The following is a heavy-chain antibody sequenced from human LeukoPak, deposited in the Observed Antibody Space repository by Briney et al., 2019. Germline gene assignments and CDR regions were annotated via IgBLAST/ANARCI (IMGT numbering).Heavy chain of an antibody. V-gene: IGHV1-46*01. Sequence: ASVKVSCKASGYTFTSYYMHWVRQAPGQGLEWMGVINPSGDSTSYAQKFQGRVTMTRDTSTSTVYMELSSLRSEDTAVHYCARTGSGNYAINSYYGMDVWGQGTTVTVSS. CDR1: GYTFTSYY. CDR3: ARTGSGNYAINSYYGMDV. D-gene: IGHD3-10*01. CDR2: INPSGDST. J-gene: IGHJ6*02.